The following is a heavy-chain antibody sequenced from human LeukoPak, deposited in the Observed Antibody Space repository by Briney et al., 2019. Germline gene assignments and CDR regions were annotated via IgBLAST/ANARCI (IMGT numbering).Heavy chain of an antibody. CDR2: IYSTGKT. Sequence: PSQTLSLTCTVSGGSISYGSYYWSWIRQPAGKGLEWIGRIYSTGKTNYNPSLESRVTISVDTSKNQFSLKLSSVTAADTAVYYCASSLITPTNRFDPWGQGTLVTVSS. V-gene: IGHV4-61*02. D-gene: IGHD2-15*01. CDR1: GGSISYGSYY. J-gene: IGHJ5*02. CDR3: ASSLITPTNRFDP.